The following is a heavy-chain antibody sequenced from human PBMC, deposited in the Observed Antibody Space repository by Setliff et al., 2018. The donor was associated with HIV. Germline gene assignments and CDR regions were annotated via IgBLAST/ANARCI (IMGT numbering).Heavy chain of an antibody. D-gene: IGHD6-13*01. J-gene: IGHJ4*02. V-gene: IGHV4-61*02. CDR2: IYTSGST. CDR3: AREYSSSWYRYFDY. Sequence: SETLSLTCTVSGGSISSGSYYWSWIRQPAGKGLEWIGRIYTSGSTDYNPSLKSRVTISVDTSKNQFSLKLSSVTAADTAVYYCAREYSSSWYRYFDYWGQGTLVTVSS. CDR1: GGSISSGSYY.